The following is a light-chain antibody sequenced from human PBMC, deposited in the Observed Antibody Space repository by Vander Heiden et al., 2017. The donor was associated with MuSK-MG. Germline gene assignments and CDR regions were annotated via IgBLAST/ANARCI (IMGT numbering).Light chain of an antibody. V-gene: IGKV3-15*01. CDR3: QQDNNWQHT. J-gene: IGKJ4*01. Sequence: EIVMTQSPATLSVSPGERATLSCRASQSVSSNLAWYQQKPGQAPRLLIYGASTRATRIPARFSGSGSGTEFTLTISSLQSEDFAVYYCQQDNNWQHTFGGGTKVEIK. CDR1: QSVSSN. CDR2: GAS.